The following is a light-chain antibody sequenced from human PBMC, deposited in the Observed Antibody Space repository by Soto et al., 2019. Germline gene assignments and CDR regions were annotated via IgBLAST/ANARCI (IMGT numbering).Light chain of an antibody. CDR2: DVS. Sequence: QSALTQPASVSGSPGQSITISCTGTSSDVGGYNYVSWYQQYPGKAPKLMIYDVSNRPSGVSNRFSGSKSGNTASLTISGLQAEDEADYYCSSYTSSSTLLVLFGGGTKLIVL. CDR1: SSDVGGYNY. J-gene: IGLJ2*01. V-gene: IGLV2-14*01. CDR3: SSYTSSSTLLVL.